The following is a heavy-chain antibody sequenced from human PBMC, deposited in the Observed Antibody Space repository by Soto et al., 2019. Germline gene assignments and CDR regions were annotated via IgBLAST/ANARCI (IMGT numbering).Heavy chain of an antibody. CDR1: GFTFNSFW. Sequence: GGSLRLSCAASGFTFNSFWMTWVRQAPGKELEWVANIKQGGSEKFYLDSVKGRFTISRDNAKNSLFLQMNSLRAEDTAMYYCARDSGYNWNDYAFDIWGQGTMVTVS. D-gene: IGHD1-1*01. V-gene: IGHV3-7*01. CDR3: ARDSGYNWNDYAFDI. CDR2: IKQGGSEK. J-gene: IGHJ3*02.